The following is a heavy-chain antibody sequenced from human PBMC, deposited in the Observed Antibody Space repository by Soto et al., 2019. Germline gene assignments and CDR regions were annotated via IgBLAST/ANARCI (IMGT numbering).Heavy chain of an antibody. Sequence: GGSLRLSCAASGFTFSSYSMNWVRQAPGKGLEWVSYISSSSSTIYYADSGKGRFTISRDNAKNSLYLQMNSLRDEDTAVYYCARDCPPYYDFWSGPENNWFDPWGQGTLVTVSS. D-gene: IGHD3-3*01. CDR1: GFTFSSYS. V-gene: IGHV3-48*02. J-gene: IGHJ5*02. CDR3: ARDCPPYYDFWSGPENNWFDP. CDR2: ISSSSSTI.